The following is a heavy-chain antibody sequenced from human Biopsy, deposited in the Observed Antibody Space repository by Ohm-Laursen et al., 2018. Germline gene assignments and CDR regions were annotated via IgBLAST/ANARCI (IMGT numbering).Heavy chain of an antibody. Sequence: GTLSLTCTVFGKTFSDYQWSWIRQPPGKGLEWIGQINQAGTTNYNPSLKSRVSISADASKYQFSLRLTSVTAADTAVYLCGNEVHGRDYWGLGAQVTVSS. D-gene: IGHD2-15*01. V-gene: IGHV4-34*08. J-gene: IGHJ4*02. CDR3: GNEVHGRDY. CDR1: GKTFSDYQ. CDR2: INQAGTT.